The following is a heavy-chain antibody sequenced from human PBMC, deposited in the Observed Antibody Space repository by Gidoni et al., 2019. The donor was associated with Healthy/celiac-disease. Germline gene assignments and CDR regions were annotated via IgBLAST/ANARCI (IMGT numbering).Heavy chain of an antibody. D-gene: IGHD2-15*01. CDR2: IYYSGST. CDR3: ARHEAPVSSWFDP. Sequence: QLQLQEPGPALVQPSETLSPTCTVSGGSISSSRYYWGWIRQHPGEGLVWIGRIYYSGSTYDNPSLKSRVTISIAMTKHQFSLKLSSVTAAGTAVYYGARHEAPVSSWFDPWGQGTLVTVSS. V-gene: IGHV4-39*01. J-gene: IGHJ5*02. CDR1: GGSISSSRYY.